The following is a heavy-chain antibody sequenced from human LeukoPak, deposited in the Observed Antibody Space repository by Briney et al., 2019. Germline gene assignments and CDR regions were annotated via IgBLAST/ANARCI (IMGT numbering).Heavy chain of an antibody. CDR1: GFTFNSYD. Sequence: GGSLRLSCAASGFTFNSYDMNWVRQAPGKGLEWLAVVSFDGKIRHYADSVKGRFTLSRDNSKNTLFPHMSSLRIEDTAVYYCARDLYPSQYTILTGPFDYWGQGILVTVSS. D-gene: IGHD3-9*01. J-gene: IGHJ4*02. V-gene: IGHV3-30*03. CDR2: VSFDGKIR. CDR3: ARDLYPSQYTILTGPFDY.